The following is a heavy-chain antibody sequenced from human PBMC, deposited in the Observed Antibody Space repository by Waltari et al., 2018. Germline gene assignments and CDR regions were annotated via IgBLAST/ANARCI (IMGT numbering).Heavy chain of an antibody. CDR3: ARGGEGYCSSTSCYHFEY. V-gene: IGHV4-4*07. CDR2: IYTSGST. D-gene: IGHD2-2*01. J-gene: IGHJ4*02. Sequence: QVQLQESGPGLVKPSETLSPTCTVSGGSISSYYWSWIRQPAGQGREWIGRIYTSGSTNYNPSLKSRVTMSVDTSKNQFSLKLSSVTAADTAVYYCARGGEGYCSSTSCYHFEYWGQGTLVTVSS. CDR1: GGSISSYY.